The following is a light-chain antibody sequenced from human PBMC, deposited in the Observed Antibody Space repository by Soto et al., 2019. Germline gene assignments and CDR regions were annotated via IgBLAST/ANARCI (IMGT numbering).Light chain of an antibody. Sequence: DIQMTQSPSSLSASVGVRVSITCQASQDIRTSLSWFQHKPGRAPKLLIYGSSYLETGVPSRFRGSGSGTDFTFTITSLQPEDVATYYCQHYDNLPPFTFGPGTIVDIK. J-gene: IGKJ3*01. CDR3: QHYDNLPPFT. CDR2: GSS. V-gene: IGKV1-33*01. CDR1: QDIRTS.